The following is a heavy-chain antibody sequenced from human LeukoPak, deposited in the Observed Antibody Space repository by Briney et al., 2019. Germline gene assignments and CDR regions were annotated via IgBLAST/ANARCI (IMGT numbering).Heavy chain of an antibody. CDR2: ISNSDGKT. J-gene: IGHJ1*01. CDR3: AKDDDWGRFKD. D-gene: IGHD3-16*01. V-gene: IGHV3-23*01. Sequence: GGSLRLSCAASGFTFSSYAMSWVRQAPGKGLEWVSTISNSDGKTYYADSVKGRFTISRDNSKNTVSLQMNSLRGEDTAVYYCAKDDDWGRFKDWGQGTLVTVSS. CDR1: GFTFSSYA.